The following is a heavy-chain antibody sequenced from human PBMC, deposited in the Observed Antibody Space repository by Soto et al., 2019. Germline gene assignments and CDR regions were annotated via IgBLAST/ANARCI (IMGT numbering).Heavy chain of an antibody. D-gene: IGHD3-22*01. CDR2: IWYDGSNK. CDR3: ASSGRHTYYYDSSGYPDY. V-gene: IGHV3-33*01. J-gene: IGHJ4*02. CDR1: GFTFSSYG. Sequence: GGSLRLSCAASGFTFSSYGMHWVRQAPGKGLEWVAVIWYDGSNKYYADSVKGRFTISRDNSKNTLYLQMNSLRAEDTAVYYCASSGRHTYYYDSSGYPDYWGQGTLVTVSS.